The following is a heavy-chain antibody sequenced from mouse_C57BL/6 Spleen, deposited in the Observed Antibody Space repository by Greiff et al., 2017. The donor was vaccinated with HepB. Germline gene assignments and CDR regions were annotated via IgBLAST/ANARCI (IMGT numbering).Heavy chain of an antibody. V-gene: IGHV1-54*01. Sequence: VKLMESGAELVRPGTSVKVSCKASGYAFTNYLIEWVKQRPGQGLEWIGVINPGSGGTNYNEKFKGKATLTADKSSSTAYMQLSSLTSEDSAVYFCAREGGLEDYYAMDYWGQGTSVTVSS. J-gene: IGHJ4*01. CDR2: INPGSGGT. D-gene: IGHD2-4*01. CDR3: AREGGLEDYYAMDY. CDR1: GYAFTNYL.